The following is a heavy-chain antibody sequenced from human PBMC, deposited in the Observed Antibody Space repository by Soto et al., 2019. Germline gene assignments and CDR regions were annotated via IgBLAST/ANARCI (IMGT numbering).Heavy chain of an antibody. CDR3: AMVDVYVTPSPQDV. D-gene: IGHD3-16*01. V-gene: IGHV1-18*01. J-gene: IGHJ6*02. CDR1: GYTFTRYG. CDR2: INTYNGNT. Sequence: QVQLVQAGAEVKNPGASVKVSCKASGYTFTRYGIGWARQAPGQGLEWMGWINTYNGNTKYAQNVQGRVTPTTDTSTSTAYMELRSLRSNDTAIYYCAMVDVYVTPSPQDVWGQGTTVIVSS.